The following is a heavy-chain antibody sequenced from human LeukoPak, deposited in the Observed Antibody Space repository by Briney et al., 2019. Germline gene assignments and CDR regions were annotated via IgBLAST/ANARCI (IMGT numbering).Heavy chain of an antibody. CDR1: GGSFSGYY. D-gene: IGHD6-13*01. CDR2: INHSGST. J-gene: IGHJ4*02. V-gene: IGHV4-34*01. Sequence: SETLSLTCAVYGGSFSGYYWSWIRQPPGKGLEWIGEINHSGSTNYKPSLKSRVTISVDTSKNQFSLKLSSVTAADTAAYYCARAGNGYSSSWYVSHFDYWGQGTLVTVSS. CDR3: ARAGNGYSSSWYVSHFDY.